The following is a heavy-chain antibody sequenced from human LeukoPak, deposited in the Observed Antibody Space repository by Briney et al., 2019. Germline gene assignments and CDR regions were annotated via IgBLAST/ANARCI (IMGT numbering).Heavy chain of an antibody. CDR2: ISGSCGST. J-gene: IGHJ5*02. CDR3: AKPTLRVNWFDP. CDR1: GFSFSSYA. Sequence: GGSLRLSCAASGFSFSSYAMSWLRQARGEGVVWVSAISGSCGSTYYADSVQGRFTISTDNSQNTLYLQTNSLRAEDTAVHFFAKPTLRVNWFDPWGQRTLVTVSS. V-gene: IGHV3-23*01. D-gene: IGHD3-16*01.